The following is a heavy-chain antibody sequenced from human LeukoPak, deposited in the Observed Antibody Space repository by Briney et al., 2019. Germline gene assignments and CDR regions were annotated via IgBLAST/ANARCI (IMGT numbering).Heavy chain of an antibody. D-gene: IGHD3-10*01. CDR2: ISDSGGNT. CDR1: GFTFSSYA. J-gene: IGHJ4*02. Sequence: GGSLRLSCAASGFTFSSYAMSWFRQAPGKGLEWVSGISDSGGNTYYADSVKGRFTISRDKSKNTLYLQMDSLRAEDTALYYCAKDWATLIRGADYWGQGTRVSVSS. CDR3: AKDWATLIRGADY. V-gene: IGHV3-23*01.